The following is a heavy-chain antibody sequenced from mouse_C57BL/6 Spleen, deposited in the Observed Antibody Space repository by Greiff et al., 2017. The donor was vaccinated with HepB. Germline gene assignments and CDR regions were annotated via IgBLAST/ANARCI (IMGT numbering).Heavy chain of an antibody. V-gene: IGHV5-9-1*02. J-gene: IGHJ1*03. CDR2: ISSGGDYI. D-gene: IGHD1-1*01. CDR1: GFTFSSYA. Sequence: EVKLVESGEGLVKPGGSLKLSCAASGFTFSSYAMSWVRQTPEKRLEWVAYISSGGDYIYYADTVKGRFTISRDNARNTLYLQMSSLKSEDTAMYYCTRGVTVVARGYWYFDVWGTGTTVTVSS. CDR3: TRGVTVVARGYWYFDV.